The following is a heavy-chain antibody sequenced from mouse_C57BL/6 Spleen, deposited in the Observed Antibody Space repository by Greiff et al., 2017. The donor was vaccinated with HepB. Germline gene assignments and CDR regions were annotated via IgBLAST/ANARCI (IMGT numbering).Heavy chain of an antibody. CDR1: GFTFSSYA. Sequence: EVMFVDSGGGLVKPGGSLKLSCAASGFTFSSYAMSWVRQTPEKRLEWVATISDGGSYTYYPDNVKGRFTISRDNAKNNLYLQMSHLKSEDTAMYYCARSAYDYDVRFAYWGQGTLVTVSA. J-gene: IGHJ3*01. CDR2: ISDGGSYT. D-gene: IGHD2-4*01. V-gene: IGHV5-4*03. CDR3: ARSAYDYDVRFAY.